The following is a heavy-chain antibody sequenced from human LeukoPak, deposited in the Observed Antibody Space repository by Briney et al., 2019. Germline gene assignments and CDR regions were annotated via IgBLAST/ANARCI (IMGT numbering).Heavy chain of an antibody. CDR1: RFIFTNYW. CDR2: ISGSGNGGSI. J-gene: IGHJ4*02. V-gene: IGHV3-64D*06. D-gene: IGHD2/OR15-2a*01. Sequence: GGSLRLSCAASRFIFTNYWIHWVRQAPGKGPEYVSTISGSGNGGSIYYADSVKGRFTISRDDSKSIVYLQMNGLRSEDTAVYYCVKDFGRVRGTPDSWGQGTLVTVSS. CDR3: VKDFGRVRGTPDS.